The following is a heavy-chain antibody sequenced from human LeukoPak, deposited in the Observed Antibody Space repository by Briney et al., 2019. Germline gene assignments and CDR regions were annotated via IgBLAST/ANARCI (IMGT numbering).Heavy chain of an antibody. CDR2: ISYDGSNK. Sequence: GGSLRLSCAASGFTFSSYGMHWVRQAPGKGLEWVAVISYDGSNKYYADSVKGRFTISRDNSKNTLYLQMNSLRAEDTAVYYCARGGLGIGDFDIWGQGTMVTVSS. V-gene: IGHV3-30*03. CDR3: ARGGLGIGDFDI. J-gene: IGHJ3*02. D-gene: IGHD7-27*01. CDR1: GFTFSSYG.